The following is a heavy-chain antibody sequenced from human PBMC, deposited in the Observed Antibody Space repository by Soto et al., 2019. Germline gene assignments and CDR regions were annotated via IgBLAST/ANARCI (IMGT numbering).Heavy chain of an antibody. CDR1: GFTFSRQA. Sequence: QVQLVESGGGVVQPERSLRLSCAASGFTFSRQAMHWVRQAPGRGLEWVAVIWYHGIDKYYADSVKGRFTISRDNSKNTVYLQMNSLRAEDTAVYYCATGFLGLCTGGNCPLDYWGQGTLVTVSS. D-gene: IGHD2-15*01. CDR3: ATGFLGLCTGGNCPLDY. CDR2: IWYHGIDK. V-gene: IGHV3-33*01. J-gene: IGHJ4*02.